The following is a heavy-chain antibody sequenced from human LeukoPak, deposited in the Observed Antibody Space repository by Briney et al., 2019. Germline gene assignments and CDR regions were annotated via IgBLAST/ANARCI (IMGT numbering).Heavy chain of an antibody. Sequence: ASVKVSCTASGYTYTSYGIIWLRQAPGQGLEWMGWISAYNGNTNYAQKFQGRVTMTTDTSTSTASMELRSLRSDDTAVYYCARETTVTSQPFDYWGQGTLVTVSS. CDR2: ISAYNGNT. CDR3: ARETTVTSQPFDY. J-gene: IGHJ4*02. V-gene: IGHV1-18*01. D-gene: IGHD4-17*01. CDR1: GYTYTSYG.